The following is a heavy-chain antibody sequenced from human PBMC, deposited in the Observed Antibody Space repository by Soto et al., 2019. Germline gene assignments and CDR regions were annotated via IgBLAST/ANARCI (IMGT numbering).Heavy chain of an antibody. D-gene: IGHD6-13*01. CDR1: GGTFSRYA. V-gene: IGHV1-69*01. CDR2: IIPIFGTA. Sequence: QVQLVQSGAEVKKPGSSVQVSCKASGGTFSRYAISWVRQAPGQGLEWMGGIIPIFGTANYAQKFQGRVTITEDESTSTAYMELSSLRSEDTAVYYCARSESIAAADTEGAWFDPWGQGTLVTVSS. J-gene: IGHJ5*02. CDR3: ARSESIAAADTEGAWFDP.